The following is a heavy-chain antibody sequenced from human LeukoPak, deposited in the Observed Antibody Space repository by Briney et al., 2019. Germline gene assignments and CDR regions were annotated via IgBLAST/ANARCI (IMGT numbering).Heavy chain of an antibody. Sequence: PGGSLRLSCAASGFTFSSYGVHWVRQAPGKGLVWVSRLSPDGSSSIYADSVKGRFTVSRDNAKNTVYLQMNSPRADDTAVYYCTRSPSLGGSYWGFDYWGQGALVTVSS. V-gene: IGHV3-74*01. CDR1: GFTFSSYG. D-gene: IGHD1-26*01. CDR3: TRSPSLGGSYWGFDY. CDR2: LSPDGSSS. J-gene: IGHJ4*02.